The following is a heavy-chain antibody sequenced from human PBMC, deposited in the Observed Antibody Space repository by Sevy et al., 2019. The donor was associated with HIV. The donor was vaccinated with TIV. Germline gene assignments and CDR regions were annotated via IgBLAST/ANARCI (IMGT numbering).Heavy chain of an antibody. D-gene: IGHD3-3*01. CDR1: GYSISSGYY. V-gene: IGHV4-38-2*01. CDR3: ARHLYDFWSDEDAFDI. J-gene: IGHJ3*02. CDR2: IYHSGST. Sequence: SETLSLTCAVSGYSISSGYYWGWIRQPPGKGLEWIGSIYHSGSTYYNPSLKSRVTISVDTSKNQFSLKLSSVTAADTAVYYCARHLYDFWSDEDAFDIWGQGTMVTVSS.